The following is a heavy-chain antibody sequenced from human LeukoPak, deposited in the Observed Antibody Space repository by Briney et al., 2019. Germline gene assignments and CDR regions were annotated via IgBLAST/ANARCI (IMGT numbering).Heavy chain of an antibody. V-gene: IGHV3-23*01. CDR2: FSGSGGST. Sequence: GGSLRLSCAASGFTFSSYAMSWVRQAPGKGLEWVSAFSGSGGSTYSADSVKGRFTISRDNSKNTLYLQMNSLRAEDTAVYYYAKALNSSWYAFDYWGQGTLVTVSS. CDR3: AKALNSSWYAFDY. D-gene: IGHD6-13*01. J-gene: IGHJ4*02. CDR1: GFTFSSYA.